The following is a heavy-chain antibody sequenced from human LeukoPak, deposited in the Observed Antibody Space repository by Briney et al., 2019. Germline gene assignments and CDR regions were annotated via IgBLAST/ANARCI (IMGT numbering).Heavy chain of an antibody. CDR1: GYSISSGYY. D-gene: IGHD1-14*01. V-gene: IGHV4-38-2*02. CDR2: ISHSGST. CDR3: ARVTSRLGWFDP. Sequence: SETLSLTCTVSGYSISSGYYWGWIRQPPGKGLEWIGSISHSGSTYYKPSLKSRVTISVDTSKNQFSLKLRSVTAADTAVYYCARVTSRLGWFDPWGQGTLVTVSS. J-gene: IGHJ5*02.